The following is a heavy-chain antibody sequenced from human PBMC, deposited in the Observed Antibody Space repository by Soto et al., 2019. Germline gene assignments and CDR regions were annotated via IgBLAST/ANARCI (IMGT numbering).Heavy chain of an antibody. CDR3: TASNDYGDYVDY. Sequence: GGSLRLSCAASGFTFSNAWMNWVRQAPGKGLEWVGRIKSKTDGGTTDYAAPVKGRFTISRDDSKNTLYLQMNSLKTEDTAVYYCTASNDYGDYVDYWGQGTLVTVSS. CDR1: GFTFSNAW. J-gene: IGHJ4*02. CDR2: IKSKTDGGTT. D-gene: IGHD4-17*01. V-gene: IGHV3-15*07.